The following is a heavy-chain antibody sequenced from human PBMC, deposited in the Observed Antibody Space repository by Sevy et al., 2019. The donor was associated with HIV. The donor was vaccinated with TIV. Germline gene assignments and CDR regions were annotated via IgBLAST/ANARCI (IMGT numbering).Heavy chain of an antibody. V-gene: IGHV4-59*01. CDR1: GGSISSYY. CDR3: ARGSGYGMIVDY. D-gene: IGHD5-18*01. J-gene: IGHJ4*02. CDR2: IYYSGST. Sequence: SETLSLTCTVSGGSISSYYWSWIRQPPGKGLEWIGYIYYSGSTNYNPSLKSRVTISVDTSKNQFSLKLSSVTAADTAVYYCARGSGYGMIVDYWGQRTLVTVSS.